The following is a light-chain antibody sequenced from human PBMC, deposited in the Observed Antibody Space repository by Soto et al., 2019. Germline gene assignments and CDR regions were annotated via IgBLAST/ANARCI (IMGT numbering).Light chain of an antibody. CDR1: QSVAGSY. V-gene: IGKV3-20*01. Sequence: EIVLTQSPGTLSLSPGERATLSCRASQSVAGSYLAWYHKKPGQAPRLLIYGASSRATGFPDRFSGSGSGTDFTLTISGLEPEDSAVYYCQQYGSSSEITFGQGTRLAIK. CDR2: GAS. CDR3: QQYGSSSEIT. J-gene: IGKJ5*01.